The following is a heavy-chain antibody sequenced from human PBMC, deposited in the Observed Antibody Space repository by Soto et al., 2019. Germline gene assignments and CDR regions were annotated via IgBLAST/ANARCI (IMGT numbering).Heavy chain of an antibody. V-gene: IGHV4-59*01. Sequence: SETLYLTCTVSGGSIRSYYWSWIRQPPGKGLEWIGYIYYSGSTNYNPSLKSRVTISVDTSKNQFSLKLSSVTAADTAVYYCARGRWLQFGYYYYGMDVWGQGTTVT. CDR1: GGSIRSYY. CDR3: ARGRWLQFGYYYYGMDV. J-gene: IGHJ6*02. D-gene: IGHD5-12*01. CDR2: IYYSGST.